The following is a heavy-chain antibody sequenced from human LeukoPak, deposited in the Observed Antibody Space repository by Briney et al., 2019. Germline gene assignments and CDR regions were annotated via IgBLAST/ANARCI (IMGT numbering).Heavy chain of an antibody. CDR3: ARDWGSIKVITDY. J-gene: IGHJ4*02. V-gene: IGHV1-18*01. CDR1: GYTFTSYG. D-gene: IGHD3-16*01. CDR2: ISSNSDNT. Sequence: GPVRVSCKATGYTFTSYGISWVRQAPGQGLEWMRWISSNSDNTNYAQKLQGRVTMTTDTSTSTAYMELRSLRSDDTAVYYCARDWGSIKVITDYWGQGTLVTVSS.